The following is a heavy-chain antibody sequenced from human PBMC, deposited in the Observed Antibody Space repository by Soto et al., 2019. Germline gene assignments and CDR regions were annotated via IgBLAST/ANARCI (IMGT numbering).Heavy chain of an antibody. D-gene: IGHD3-3*01. CDR2: FDPEDDET. V-gene: IGHV1-24*01. Sequence: ASVKVSCKVSGYTLTELSMHWVRQAPGKGLEWMGGFDPEDDETIYAQKFQGRVTMTEDTSTDTAYMELSSLRSEDTAVYYCATQSITIFGVVIPGMDVWGQGTTVTVSS. CDR1: GYTLTELS. CDR3: ATQSITIFGVVIPGMDV. J-gene: IGHJ6*02.